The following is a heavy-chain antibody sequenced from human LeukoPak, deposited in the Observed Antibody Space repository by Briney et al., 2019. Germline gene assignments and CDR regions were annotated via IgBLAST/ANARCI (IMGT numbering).Heavy chain of an antibody. J-gene: IGHJ4*02. V-gene: IGHV3-23*01. CDR3: AKGPREIVVVTHYFDS. CDR1: GITFSNYA. D-gene: IGHD3-22*01. CDR2: VSGSGGGT. Sequence: GGSLRLSCAASGITFSNYAMSWVRQAPGKGLEWVSVVSGSGGGTYYADSMKGRFTISRDNSRNTLYLQMNSLRDEDTAVYFCAKGPREIVVVTHYFDSWGQGTLVTVSS.